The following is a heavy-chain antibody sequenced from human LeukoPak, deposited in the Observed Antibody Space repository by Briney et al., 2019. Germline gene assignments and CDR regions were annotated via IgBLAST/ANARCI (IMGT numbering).Heavy chain of an antibody. CDR1: GGSFSGYY. CDR2: INHSGSP. Sequence: SETLSLTCAVYGGSFSGYYWSWIRQPPGKGLEWIGEINHSGSPNYNPSLKSRVTISVDTSKNQFSLKLSSVTAADTAVYYCARGFITGTSEPFDYWGQGTLVTVSS. V-gene: IGHV4-34*01. D-gene: IGHD1-7*01. CDR3: ARGFITGTSEPFDY. J-gene: IGHJ4*02.